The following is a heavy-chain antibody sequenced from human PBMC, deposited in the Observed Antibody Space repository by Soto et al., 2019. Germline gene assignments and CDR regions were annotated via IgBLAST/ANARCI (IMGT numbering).Heavy chain of an antibody. J-gene: IGHJ4*02. D-gene: IGHD2-15*01. V-gene: IGHV3-23*01. CDR2: ITSSGSST. CDR1: GFTFSAYA. CDR3: AKGAEGYVVASLDY. Sequence: EVQLLDSGGGFVQPGGSLRLSCAASGFTFSAYAMTWVRQAPGKGLEWVSAITSSGSSTYYAESVKGRFTISRENSKSTLYLKMNSLRAGDTATYYCAKGAEGYVVASLDYWGQGTLVTVSS.